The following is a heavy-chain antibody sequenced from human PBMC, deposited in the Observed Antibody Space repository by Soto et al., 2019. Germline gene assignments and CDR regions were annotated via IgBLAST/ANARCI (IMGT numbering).Heavy chain of an antibody. CDR1: GYTFTGYY. D-gene: IGHD2-2*01. V-gene: IGHV1-2*02. CDR3: ASSPPGYCSSTSCPNWFDP. J-gene: IGHJ5*02. CDR2: INPNSGGT. Sequence: QVQLVQSGAEVKKPGASVKVSCKASGYTFTGYYMHWVRQAPGLGLEWMGWINPNSGGTNYAQKLQGRVTMTRDTSISTAYMELSRLRSDDTAVYYCASSPPGYCSSTSCPNWFDPWGQGTLVTVSS.